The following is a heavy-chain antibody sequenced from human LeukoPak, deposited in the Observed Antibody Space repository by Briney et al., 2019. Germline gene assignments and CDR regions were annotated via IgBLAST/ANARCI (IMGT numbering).Heavy chain of an antibody. V-gene: IGHV3-30*02. CDR1: GFTLTSTG. D-gene: IGHD6-6*01. J-gene: IGHJ5*02. CDR3: ARGSSNVAARNNWFDP. CDR2: MHYDGRNI. Sequence: QPGGSLRLSCAMSGFTLTSTGMHWVRQAPGKGLEWVAFMHYDGRNILYADSVKGRFSISTDNSKNIVYLQMSSLRAEDTAVYYCARGSSNVAARNNWFDPWGQGTLVTVSS.